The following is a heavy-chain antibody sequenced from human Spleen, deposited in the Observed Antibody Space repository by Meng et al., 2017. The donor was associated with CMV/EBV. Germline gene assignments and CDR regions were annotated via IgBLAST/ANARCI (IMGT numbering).Heavy chain of an antibody. CDR1: GFTFSKSW. V-gene: IGHV3-7*01. Sequence: GESLKISCAASGFTFSKSWMTWVRQAPGKGLEWVANIKQDGSEKYYADSVKGRFTISRDNAKSSLYLQMDSLRAEDTAVYYCVRRQSVSAFDVWGQGTMVTVSS. J-gene: IGHJ3*01. CDR3: VRRQSVSAFDV. D-gene: IGHD3-3*01. CDR2: IKQDGSEK.